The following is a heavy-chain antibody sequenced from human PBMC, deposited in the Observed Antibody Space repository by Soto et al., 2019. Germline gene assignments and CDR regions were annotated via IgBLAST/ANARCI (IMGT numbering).Heavy chain of an antibody. J-gene: IGHJ4*02. V-gene: IGHV4-38-2*02. D-gene: IGHD4-17*01. CDR3: ARDYGDYEGNFDY. CDR1: GYSISSGYY. Sequence: PSETLSLTCAVSGYSISSGYYWGWIRQPPGKGLEWIGSIYHSGSTHYNPSLKSRVTISVDTSKNQFSLKLSSVTAADTAVYYCARDYGDYEGNFDYWGQGTLVTVSS. CDR2: IYHSGST.